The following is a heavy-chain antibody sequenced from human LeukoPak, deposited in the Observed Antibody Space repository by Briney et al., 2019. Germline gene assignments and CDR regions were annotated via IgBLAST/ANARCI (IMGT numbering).Heavy chain of an antibody. CDR3: ARVNTLGVPSP. J-gene: IGHJ5*02. Sequence: SETLSLTCTVSGGSISSSDYYWGWIRQPPGKGLEWIASIFYSGTTHYNPSHQSRVTMSVDTSKNQFSLKLSSVTAADTAVYYCARVNTLGVPSPWGQGILVTVSS. CDR2: IFYSGTT. D-gene: IGHD3-16*01. CDR1: GGSISSSDYY. V-gene: IGHV4-39*01.